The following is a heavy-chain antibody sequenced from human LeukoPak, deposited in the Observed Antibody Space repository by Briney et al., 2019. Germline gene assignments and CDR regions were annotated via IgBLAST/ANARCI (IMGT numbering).Heavy chain of an antibody. CDR2: IVVGSGNT. Sequence: GASVKVSCKASGFTFTSSAIQWVRQARGQRLEWIGWIVVGSGNTNYAQKFQERVTITRDMSTSTAYMELSSLRSEDTAVYYCAASSSWYLYYYYYGMDVWGQGTTVTVSS. CDR3: AASSSWYLYYYYYGMDV. CDR1: GFTFTSSA. V-gene: IGHV1-58*02. J-gene: IGHJ6*02. D-gene: IGHD6-13*01.